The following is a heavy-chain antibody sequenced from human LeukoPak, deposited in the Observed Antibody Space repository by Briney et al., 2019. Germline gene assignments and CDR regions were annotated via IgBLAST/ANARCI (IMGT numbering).Heavy chain of an antibody. CDR2: ISSNGGST. Sequence: PGGSLRLSCAASGFTFSSYAMHWVRQAPGKGLEYVSAISSNGGSTYYANSVKGRFTISRDNSKNTLYLQMGSLRAEDMAVYYCARERGGSFEGYAFDIWGQGTMVTVSS. V-gene: IGHV3-64*01. J-gene: IGHJ3*02. CDR1: GFTFSSYA. D-gene: IGHD2-15*01. CDR3: ARERGGSFEGYAFDI.